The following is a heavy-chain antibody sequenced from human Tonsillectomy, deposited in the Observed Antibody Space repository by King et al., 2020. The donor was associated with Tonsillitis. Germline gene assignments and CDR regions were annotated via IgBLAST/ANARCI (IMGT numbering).Heavy chain of an antibody. J-gene: IGHJ4*02. CDR2: IYPGDSDT. Sequence: QLVQSGAEVKKPGESLKISCKGSGYSFTSYWIGWVRQMPGKGLEWMGIIYPGDSDTRYCPSFQGQVPTCADKSISTAYLQWSSLKASDTAMYYCARPHRYSGSHFDYWGQGTLVTVSS. D-gene: IGHD1-26*01. V-gene: IGHV5-51*03. CDR3: ARPHRYSGSHFDY. CDR1: GYSFTSYW.